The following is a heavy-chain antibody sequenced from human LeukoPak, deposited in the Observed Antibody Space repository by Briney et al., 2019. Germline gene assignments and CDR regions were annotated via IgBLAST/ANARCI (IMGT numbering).Heavy chain of an antibody. CDR1: GGTFSSYT. V-gene: IGHV1-69*04. CDR2: IIPILGIA. J-gene: IGHJ5*02. CDR3: ARDSSDYYDSSGYPNWFDP. Sequence: SVKLSCKASGGTFSSYTISWVRQAPGQGLEWMGRIIPILGIANNAQKFQGRVTITADKSTSTAYMELSSLRSEDTAVYYCARDSSDYYDSSGYPNWFDPWGQGTLVTVSS. D-gene: IGHD3-22*01.